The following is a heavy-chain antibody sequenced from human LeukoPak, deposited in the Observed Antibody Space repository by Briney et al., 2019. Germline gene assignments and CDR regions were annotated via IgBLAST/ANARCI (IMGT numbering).Heavy chain of an antibody. D-gene: IGHD2-15*01. CDR3: ASQWGQLLKKRYWFDP. CDR1: GGTFSSYA. CDR2: IIPIFGTA. Sequence: GASVKVSCKASGGTFSSYAISWVRQAPGQGLEWMGGIIPIFGTANYAQKFQGRVTITTDESTSTAYMELNSLRSEDTAVYYCASQWGQLLKKRYWFDPWGQGTLVTVSS. J-gene: IGHJ5*02. V-gene: IGHV1-69*05.